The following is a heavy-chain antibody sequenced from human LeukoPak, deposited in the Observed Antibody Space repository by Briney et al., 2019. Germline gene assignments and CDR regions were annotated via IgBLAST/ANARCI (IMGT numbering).Heavy chain of an antibody. Sequence: GGSLRLSCVASGFTFSSYAMSWVRQAPGKGLQWVSTISGSGGSTYYASSVKGRFTISRDHSKSTLYLQMNSLRAEDAALYFCARRPGLERYYFDYWGQGTLVTVSS. CDR1: GFTFSSYA. CDR2: ISGSGGST. J-gene: IGHJ4*02. D-gene: IGHD1-1*01. V-gene: IGHV3-23*01. CDR3: ARRPGLERYYFDY.